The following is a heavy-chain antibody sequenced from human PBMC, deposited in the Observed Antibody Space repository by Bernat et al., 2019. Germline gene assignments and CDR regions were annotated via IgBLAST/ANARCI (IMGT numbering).Heavy chain of an antibody. CDR2: IYYSGST. CDR3: AGTIAVAADYYYGMDV. Sequence: QVQLQESGPGLVKLSESLSLTCTVSGCSISSYYSSWLRQPPGKGLVWIGYIYYSGSTNYNPSLKSRVTISVDTSKNQFSLKLSSVTAADTAVYYCAGTIAVAADYYYGMDVWGQGTTVTVSS. CDR1: GCSISSYY. J-gene: IGHJ6*02. D-gene: IGHD6-19*01. V-gene: IGHV4-59*01.